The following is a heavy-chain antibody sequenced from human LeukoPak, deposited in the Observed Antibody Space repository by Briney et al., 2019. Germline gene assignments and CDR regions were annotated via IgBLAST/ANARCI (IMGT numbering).Heavy chain of an antibody. J-gene: IGHJ4*02. Sequence: GRSLRLSCAASEFTFSTYAMNWVRQAPGKGLEWVAVISYDGSHKYYADSVKGRFTISRDNFKNTLYLQMNSLRAEDTAVYYCARGRPLDYNDLSGYYPFDYWGQGTMVTVSS. CDR2: ISYDGSHK. CDR1: EFTFSTYA. D-gene: IGHD3-22*01. V-gene: IGHV3-30-3*01. CDR3: ARGRPLDYNDLSGYYPFDY.